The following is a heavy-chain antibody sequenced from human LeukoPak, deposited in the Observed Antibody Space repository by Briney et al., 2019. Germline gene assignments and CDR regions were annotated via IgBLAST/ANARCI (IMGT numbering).Heavy chain of an antibody. CDR2: ISSSSSTI. Sequence: GGSLRLSCVVSGFSVSSSYINWVRQAPGKGLEWVSYISSSSSTIYYADSVKGRFTISRDYAKNSLYLQMNSLRAEDTAVYYCARDRRVTMIVVVITDAFDIWGQGTMVTVSS. CDR3: ARDRRVTMIVVVITDAFDI. CDR1: GFSVSSSY. V-gene: IGHV3-48*01. J-gene: IGHJ3*02. D-gene: IGHD3-22*01.